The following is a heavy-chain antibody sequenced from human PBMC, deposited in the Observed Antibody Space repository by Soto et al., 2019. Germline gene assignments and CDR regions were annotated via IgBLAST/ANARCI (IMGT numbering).Heavy chain of an antibody. CDR1: GFTFSSYG. Sequence: QVQLVESGGGVVQPGRSLRLSCAASGFTFSSYGMHWVRQAPGKGLEWVAVISYDGSNKYYADSVKGRFTISRDNSKNTLYLQMNSLRDEDTAVYYCAKGGEGYCSGGSCYADTLDYWGQGTLVTVSS. V-gene: IGHV3-30*18. CDR3: AKGGEGYCSGGSCYADTLDY. CDR2: ISYDGSNK. D-gene: IGHD2-15*01. J-gene: IGHJ4*02.